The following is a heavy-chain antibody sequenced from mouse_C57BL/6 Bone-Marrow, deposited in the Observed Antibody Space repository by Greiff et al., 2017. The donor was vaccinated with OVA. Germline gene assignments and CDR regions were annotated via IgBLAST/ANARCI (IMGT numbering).Heavy chain of an antibody. CDR1: GFNIKDDY. J-gene: IGHJ4*01. Sequence: EVQLQESGAELVRPGASVKLSCTASGFNIKDDYMHWVKQRPEQGLEWIGWIDPENGDTEYASKFQGKATITADTSSNTAYLQLSSLTSEDTAVYYCTTPAMDYWGQGTSVTVSS. CDR2: IDPENGDT. V-gene: IGHV14-4*01. CDR3: TTPAMDY.